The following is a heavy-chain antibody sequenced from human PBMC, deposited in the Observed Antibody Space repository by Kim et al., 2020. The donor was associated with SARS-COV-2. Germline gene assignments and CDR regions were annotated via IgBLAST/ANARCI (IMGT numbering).Heavy chain of an antibody. J-gene: IGHJ4*02. CDR1: GGSFSGYY. D-gene: IGHD4-17*01. Sequence: SETLSLTCAVYGGSFSGYYWSWIRQPPGKGLEWIGEINHSGSTNYNPSLKSRVTISVDTSKNQFSLKLSSVTAADTAVYYCARAVFEPDYGDYEVDYWGQGTLVTVSS. CDR2: INHSGST. V-gene: IGHV4-34*01. CDR3: ARAVFEPDYGDYEVDY.